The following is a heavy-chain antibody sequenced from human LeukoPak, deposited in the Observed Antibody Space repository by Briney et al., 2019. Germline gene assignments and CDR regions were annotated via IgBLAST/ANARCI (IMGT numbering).Heavy chain of an antibody. D-gene: IGHD6-19*01. CDR3: ARGGSGWQLRFGY. V-gene: IGHV4-59*08. Sequence: PSETLSLTCTVSGGSISSYYWSWIRQPQGKGLEWIGYIYYSGSTNYNPSLKSRVTISVDTSKNQFSLKLSSVTAADTAVYYCARGGSGWQLRFGYWGQGTLVTVSS. CDR1: GGSISSYY. J-gene: IGHJ4*02. CDR2: IYYSGST.